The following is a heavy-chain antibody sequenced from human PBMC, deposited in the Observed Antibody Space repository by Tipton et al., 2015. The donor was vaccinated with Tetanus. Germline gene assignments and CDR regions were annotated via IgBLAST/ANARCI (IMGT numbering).Heavy chain of an antibody. V-gene: IGHV3-30*03. J-gene: IGHJ5*01. Sequence: SLRLSCAASGFIFSNYAMHWVRQAPGKGLEWVALISYDGSNIYYADSVKGRFTISRDDSKETVYLQMSSLRAEDTAVYYCARRGEARANWFDSWGQGTLVTVSS. D-gene: IGHD2-21*01. CDR2: ISYDGSNI. CDR1: GFIFSNYA. CDR3: ARRGEARANWFDS.